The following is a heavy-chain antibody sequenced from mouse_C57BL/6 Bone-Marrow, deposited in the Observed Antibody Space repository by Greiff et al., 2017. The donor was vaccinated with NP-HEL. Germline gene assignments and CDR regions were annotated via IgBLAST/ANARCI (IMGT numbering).Heavy chain of an antibody. CDR2: ISTGGGST. CDR1: GFTFSDYY. D-gene: IGHD1-1*01. V-gene: IGHV5-12*01. Sequence: EVKLQESGGGLVQPGGSLKLSCAASGFTFSDYYMYWVRQTPEKRLEWVAYISTGGGSTYYPDTVKGRFTISRDNAKNTLYLQMSRLKSEDTAMYYCARHGDTTVVAPFDYWGQGTTLTVSS. J-gene: IGHJ2*01. CDR3: ARHGDTTVVAPFDY.